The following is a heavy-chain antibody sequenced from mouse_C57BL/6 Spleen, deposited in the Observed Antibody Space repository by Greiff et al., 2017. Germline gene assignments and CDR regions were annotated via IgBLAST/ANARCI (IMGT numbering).Heavy chain of an antibody. CDR1: GYTFTSYW. V-gene: IGHV1-61*01. CDR3: ARYRYYYAMGY. Sequence: QVQLQQPGAELVRPGSSVKMSCKASGYTFTSYWMDWVKQRPGQGLEWIGNIYPSDSETHYNQKFKDKATLTADKSSSTAYMQLSSLTSEDSAVXYRARYRYYYAMGYWGQGTSVTVSA. J-gene: IGHJ4*01. CDR2: IYPSDSET.